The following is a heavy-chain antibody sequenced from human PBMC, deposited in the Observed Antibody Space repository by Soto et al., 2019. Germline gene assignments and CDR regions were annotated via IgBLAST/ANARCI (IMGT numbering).Heavy chain of an antibody. D-gene: IGHD4-17*01. CDR1: SGSISSSNW. Sequence: SETLSLTCAVSSGSISSSNWWSWVRQPPGKGLEWIGEIYHSGSTNYNPSLKSRVTISVDESKNQFSLKLSSVTAADTAVYYCARDRVEGYGDYVNAFDIWGQGTMVTVS. J-gene: IGHJ3*02. CDR3: ARDRVEGYGDYVNAFDI. V-gene: IGHV4-4*02. CDR2: IYHSGST.